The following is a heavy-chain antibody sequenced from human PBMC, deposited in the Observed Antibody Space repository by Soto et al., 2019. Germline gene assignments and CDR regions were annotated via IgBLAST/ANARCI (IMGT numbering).Heavy chain of an antibody. CDR2: ISSGGST. CDR3: ARDPWAADY. CDR1: GFTVSTKY. D-gene: IGHD3-16*01. Sequence: EVQLVESGGGLVQPGGSLRLSCAASGFTVSTKYMSWVRQAPGKGLEWVSVISSGGSTFYADSVRGRFTISRDNSKNTVNLQMISVRAEDTAVYYCARDPWAADYWGQGTLVTVSS. J-gene: IGHJ4*02. V-gene: IGHV3-66*01.